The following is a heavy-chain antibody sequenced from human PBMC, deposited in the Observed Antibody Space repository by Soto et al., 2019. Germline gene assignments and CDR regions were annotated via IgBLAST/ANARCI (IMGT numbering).Heavy chain of an antibody. D-gene: IGHD3-10*01. CDR3: ARQGFGPLHGLVDV. CDR2: IYHSGST. J-gene: IGHJ6*02. CDR1: GGSITSYY. Sequence: SETLSLTCAVSGGSITSYYWSWIRQAPGKGLEWIGYIYHSGSTDYNPSLKSRVTMSLDTSKSQFSLKVTSVTATDTAVYYCARQGFGPLHGLVDVWGQGTTVTVSS. V-gene: IGHV4-59*08.